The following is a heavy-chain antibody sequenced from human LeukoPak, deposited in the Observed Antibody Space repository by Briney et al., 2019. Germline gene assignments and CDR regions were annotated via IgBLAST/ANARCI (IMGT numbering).Heavy chain of an antibody. V-gene: IGHV3-23*01. D-gene: IGHD2-2*01. Sequence: GGSLRLSCAASGFTFSSYAMSWVRQAPGKGLQWVSGISGSGISTYYADSVKGRFTISRDNSKNTLYLQMNSLRAEDTAVYYCAKGGYCSSTSCYSFPRDGMDVWGQGTTATVSS. CDR3: AKGGYCSSTSCYSFPRDGMDV. CDR1: GFTFSSYA. J-gene: IGHJ6*02. CDR2: ISGSGIST.